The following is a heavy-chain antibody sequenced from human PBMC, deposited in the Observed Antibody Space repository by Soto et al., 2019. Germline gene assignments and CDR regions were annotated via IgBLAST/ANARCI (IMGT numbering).Heavy chain of an antibody. CDR3: ARDRGVRYYDSSGYFWVADAFDI. D-gene: IGHD3-22*01. J-gene: IGHJ3*02. Sequence: QVQLVESGGGVVQPGRSLRLSCAASGFTFSSYAMHWVRQAPGKGLEWVAVISYDGSNKYYADSVKGRFTISRDNSKNTLYLQMNSLRAEDTAVYYCARDRGVRYYDSSGYFWVADAFDIWGQGTMVTVSS. CDR2: ISYDGSNK. V-gene: IGHV3-30-3*01. CDR1: GFTFSSYA.